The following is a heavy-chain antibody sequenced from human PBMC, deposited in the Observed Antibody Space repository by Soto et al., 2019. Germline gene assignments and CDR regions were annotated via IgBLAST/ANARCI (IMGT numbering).Heavy chain of an antibody. Sequence: QVQVVESGGGVVQPGRSLKLSCAASGFTFSNFGMHWVRQAPGKGLEWVAVIWHDGKEKYYADSAKGRSTISRDNSKNTLYLQMNSLRAEDTAVYYCARDPGQDEAMDYWGQGTLVTASS. J-gene: IGHJ4*02. CDR1: GFTFSNFG. CDR2: IWHDGKEK. V-gene: IGHV3-33*01. CDR3: ARDPGQDEAMDY.